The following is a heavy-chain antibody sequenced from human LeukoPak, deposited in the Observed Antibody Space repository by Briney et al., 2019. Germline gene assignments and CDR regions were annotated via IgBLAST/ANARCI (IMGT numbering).Heavy chain of an antibody. D-gene: IGHD2/OR15-2a*01. J-gene: IGHJ4*02. CDR3: STLLSTNYLDH. CDR1: VYTLTDLS. V-gene: IGHV1-24*01. Sequence: SSVKVSCKVSVYTLTDLSMHWVRQAPGKGLEWMGGFDPEDGKRIFAEKFQGRVAMTEDTSTDTAYMELSSLTSEDTAVYYCSTLLSTNYLDHWGQGTLVTVSS. CDR2: FDPEDGKR.